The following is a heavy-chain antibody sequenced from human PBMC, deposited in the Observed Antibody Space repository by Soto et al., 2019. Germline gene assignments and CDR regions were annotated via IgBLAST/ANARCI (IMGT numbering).Heavy chain of an antibody. D-gene: IGHD3-3*01. CDR2: IRSKPNNYAT. V-gene: IGHV3-73*01. CDR1: GFTFSGSA. J-gene: IGHJ6*03. Sequence: EVQLVESGGGLVQPGGSLKLSCAASGFTFSGSAMHWVRQASGKGLEWVGRIRSKPNNYATAYGASVKGRFTISRDDSKNTAYLQMNSLNTEDTAVYYCSRQASDFWSGKPQDSMDVWGKGTTVTVSS. CDR3: SRQASDFWSGKPQDSMDV.